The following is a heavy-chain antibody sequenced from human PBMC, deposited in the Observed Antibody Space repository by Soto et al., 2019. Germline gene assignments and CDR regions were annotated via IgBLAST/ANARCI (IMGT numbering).Heavy chain of an antibody. Sequence: QVQLVQSGADVRKPGSSVKVSCKASGGTFRTHGISWVRQAPGQGLEWMGGIIPMFGSANYAQKFQGRVTITVDESTSTAYMELRSLRYADTAVYYCAGYSSGWYNFDDWGQGTLVTVSS. J-gene: IGHJ4*02. CDR3: AGYSSGWYNFDD. V-gene: IGHV1-69*01. CDR1: GGTFRTHG. D-gene: IGHD6-19*01. CDR2: IIPMFGSA.